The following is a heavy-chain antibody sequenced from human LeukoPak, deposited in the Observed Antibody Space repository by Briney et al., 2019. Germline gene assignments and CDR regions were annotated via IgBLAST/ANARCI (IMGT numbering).Heavy chain of an antibody. J-gene: IGHJ3*02. Sequence: SETLSLTCTVSGGSISNYYWTWIRQPPGKGLEWIGYIYYSGSTNYNPSLKSRVTISVDTSKNQFSLKLSSVTAADTAVYYCASLPQGRLGDAFDIWGQGTMVTVSS. CDR3: ASLPQGRLGDAFDI. CDR2: IYYSGST. V-gene: IGHV4-59*01. CDR1: GGSISNYY.